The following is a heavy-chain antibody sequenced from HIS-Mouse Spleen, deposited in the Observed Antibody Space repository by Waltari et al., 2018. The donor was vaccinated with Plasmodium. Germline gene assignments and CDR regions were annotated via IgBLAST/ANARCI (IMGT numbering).Heavy chain of an antibody. CDR3: ARVVTIFGVVIDY. CDR2: ISSSSSTI. V-gene: IGHV3-48*02. J-gene: IGHJ4*02. CDR1: GFTFNIYR. D-gene: IGHD3-3*01. Sequence: EVQLVESGGGLVQPGGSLRLPCAPSGFTFNIYRLTWVRLAPGKGLEWVSYISSSSSTIYYADSVKGRFTISRDNAKNSLYLQMNSLRDEDTAVYYCARVVTIFGVVIDYWGQGTLVTVSS.